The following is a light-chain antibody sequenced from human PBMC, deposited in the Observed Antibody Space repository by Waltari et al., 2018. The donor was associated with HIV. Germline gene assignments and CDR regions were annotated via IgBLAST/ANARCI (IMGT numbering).Light chain of an antibody. CDR1: SSNIGGNY. CDR2: RNN. J-gene: IGLJ3*02. V-gene: IGLV1-47*01. Sequence: QSVLTQPPSASGAPGQRVTMSCSGSSSNIGGNYVYWYQPLPGSAPKLLISRNNNRPSGVPDRFSGSKSGTSASLAISGLRSEDEADYYCAAWDDSLSGVLFGGGTKLTVL. CDR3: AAWDDSLSGVL.